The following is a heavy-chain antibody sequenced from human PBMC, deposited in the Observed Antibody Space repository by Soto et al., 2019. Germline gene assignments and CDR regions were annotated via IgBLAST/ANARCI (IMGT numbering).Heavy chain of an antibody. CDR2: VYHTGST. CDR1: GGSISSTNW. J-gene: IGHJ4*02. D-gene: IGHD3-10*01. Sequence: PSETLSLTCVVSGGSISSTNWWTWVRQTPGKGLEWIGEVYHTGSTKYNPSLRSRVTISLDKSKNQFSLKLSSVTAADTAVYYCARAPRGNYGYPSYFDYWGQGTLVTVSS. V-gene: IGHV4-4*02. CDR3: ARAPRGNYGYPSYFDY.